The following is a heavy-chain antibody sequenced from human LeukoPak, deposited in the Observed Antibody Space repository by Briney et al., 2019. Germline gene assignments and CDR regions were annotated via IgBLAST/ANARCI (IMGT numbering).Heavy chain of an antibody. V-gene: IGHV1-69*01. Sequence: GSSVKVSCKASGGTFSSYAISWVRQAPGQGLEWMGGIIPIFGTANYAQKFQGRVTITADESTSTAYMELSSLRSEDTAVYYCASAYDSSGYYYPGRAFDIWGQGTMVTVSS. CDR2: IIPIFGTA. J-gene: IGHJ3*02. D-gene: IGHD3-22*01. CDR1: GGTFSSYA. CDR3: ASAYDSSGYYYPGRAFDI.